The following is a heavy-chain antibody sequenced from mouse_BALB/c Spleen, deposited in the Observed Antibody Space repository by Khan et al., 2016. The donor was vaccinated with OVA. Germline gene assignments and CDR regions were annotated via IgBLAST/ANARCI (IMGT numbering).Heavy chain of an antibody. Sequence: EVQLVESGGGLVKPGGSLKLSCAASGFAFSSYSMSWVRQTPEKRLEWVATITSGGIYTYYPDSVKGRFTISRDNAKNTLYLQMRSLKAEDTAMYYCTRDRNYYGSSFYFDYWGQGTTRTVSS. CDR2: ITSGGIYT. CDR3: TRDRNYYGSSFYFDY. V-gene: IGHV5-6-4*01. D-gene: IGHD1-1*01. J-gene: IGHJ2*01. CDR1: GFAFSSYS.